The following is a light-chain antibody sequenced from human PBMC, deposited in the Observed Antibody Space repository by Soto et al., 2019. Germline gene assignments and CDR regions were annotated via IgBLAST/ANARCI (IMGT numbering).Light chain of an antibody. V-gene: IGKV2-30*01. CDR3: MQGTHWPWT. CDR1: QSPVYSDGNTY. CDR2: KVS. Sequence: DVVMTQSPLSLPVTLGQPASISCRSSQSPVYSDGNTYLSWFQQRPGQSPRRLIYKVSNRDSGVPDRFSGSGSGTDFTLKISRVEAEDVGVYYCMQGTHWPWTLGQGTKVDIK. J-gene: IGKJ1*01.